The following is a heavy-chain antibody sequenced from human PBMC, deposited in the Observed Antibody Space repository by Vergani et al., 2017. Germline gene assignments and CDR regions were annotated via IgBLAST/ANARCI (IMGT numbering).Heavy chain of an antibody. Sequence: QVQLVQSGAEVKKPGASVKVSCKASGYTFTSYGISWVRQAPGQGLEWMGWISAYNGNTNYAQKLQGRVTMTTDTSTSTAYMELRSLRSDDTAVYYCARDRYYDFRSGYYSPGGFDPWGQGTLVTVSS. CDR3: ARDRYYDFRSGYYSPGGFDP. D-gene: IGHD3-3*01. V-gene: IGHV1-18*01. J-gene: IGHJ5*02. CDR1: GYTFTSYG. CDR2: ISAYNGNT.